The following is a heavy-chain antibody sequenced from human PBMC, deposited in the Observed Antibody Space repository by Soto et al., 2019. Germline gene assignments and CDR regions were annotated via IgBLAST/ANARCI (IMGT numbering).Heavy chain of an antibody. Sequence: QVQLVQSGAEVKKPGSSVKVSCTASRGTLSYNTISWVRQAPGQGLEWMGRVIPMVDMSSYAQKFQGRVTSTADKSTSTSYMVLNNLRSEDTAVYYCATNYGSGSTHFDSWGQGTLVTVSS. CDR2: VIPMVDMS. J-gene: IGHJ4*02. V-gene: IGHV1-69*02. CDR3: ATNYGSGSTHFDS. D-gene: IGHD3-10*01. CDR1: RGTLSYNT.